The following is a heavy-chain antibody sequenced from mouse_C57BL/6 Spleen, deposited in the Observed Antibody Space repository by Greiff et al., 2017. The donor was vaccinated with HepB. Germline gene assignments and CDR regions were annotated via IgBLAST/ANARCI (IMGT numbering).Heavy chain of an antibody. Sequence: EVQLQQSGPELVKPGASVKMSCKASGYTFTDYNMHWVKQSHGKSLEWIGYINPNNGGTSYNQKFKGKATLTVNKSSSTAYMELRSLTSEDSAVYYCARSYYYGSSYTYYYAMDYWGQGTSVTVSS. V-gene: IGHV1-22*01. D-gene: IGHD1-1*01. J-gene: IGHJ4*01. CDR1: GYTFTDYN. CDR2: INPNNGGT. CDR3: ARSYYYGSSYTYYYAMDY.